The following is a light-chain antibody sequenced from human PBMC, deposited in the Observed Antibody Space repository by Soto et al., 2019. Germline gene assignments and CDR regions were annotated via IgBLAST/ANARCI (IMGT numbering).Light chain of an antibody. CDR1: QSISSY. J-gene: IGKJ1*01. V-gene: IGKV1-39*01. Sequence: DIQMTQSPSSLSASVGDRVTITCRASQSISSYLNWYQQKPGKAPKLLIYAASSLQSGVPSRFSGSGSATDFTLTISSRQPEDCATYYCQQSYRTPRTFGQGTKVEIK. CDR2: AAS. CDR3: QQSYRTPRT.